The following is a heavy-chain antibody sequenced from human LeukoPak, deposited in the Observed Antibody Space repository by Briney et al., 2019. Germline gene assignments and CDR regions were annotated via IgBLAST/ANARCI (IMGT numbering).Heavy chain of an antibody. CDR1: GVTFGDYA. CDR3: TTGTYRDDSGYRLDY. V-gene: IGHV3-49*04. D-gene: IGHD5-12*01. CDR2: IRNKANGGTT. Sequence: GGSPRLSCTTSGVTFGDYAMTWVRQAPGKGLEWVGFIRNKANGGTTEYAASVKGRFTISRDDSKSIAYLQMDSLKTEDTAVYYCTTGTYRDDSGYRLDYWGQGTLVTVSS. J-gene: IGHJ4*02.